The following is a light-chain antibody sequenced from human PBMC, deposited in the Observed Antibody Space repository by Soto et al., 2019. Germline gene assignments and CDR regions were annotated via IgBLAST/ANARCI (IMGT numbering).Light chain of an antibody. CDR3: SSYTSSSTPSYVV. Sequence: QSALTQPASVSGSPGQSITISCTGTSSDVGGYNYVSWYQHHPGKAPKLMIYEVSNRPSGVSNRFSGSKSGNTDYLTISVLQAEDEADYYCSSYTSSSTPSYVVFGGGTKLTVL. CDR1: SSDVGGYNY. J-gene: IGLJ2*01. CDR2: EVS. V-gene: IGLV2-14*01.